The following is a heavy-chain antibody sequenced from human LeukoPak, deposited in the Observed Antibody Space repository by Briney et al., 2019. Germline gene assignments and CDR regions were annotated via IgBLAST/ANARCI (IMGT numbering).Heavy chain of an antibody. CDR2: IYSGGST. Sequence: TGGSLRLSCAASGFTVSSNYMSWVRQAPGKGLEWVSVIYSGGSTYYADSVKGRFTISRDNSKNTLYLQMNSLRAEDTAVYYCARHYYDSSGYYGWSSFDYWGQGTLVTVSS. CDR3: ARHYYDSSGYYGWSSFDY. D-gene: IGHD3-22*01. CDR1: GFTVSSNY. V-gene: IGHV3-53*01. J-gene: IGHJ4*02.